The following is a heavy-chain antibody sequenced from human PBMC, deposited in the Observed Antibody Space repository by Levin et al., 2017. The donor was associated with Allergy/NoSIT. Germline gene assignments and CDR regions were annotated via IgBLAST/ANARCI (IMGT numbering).Heavy chain of an antibody. CDR1: GFSFSSYS. V-gene: IGHV3-21*06. Sequence: GESLKISCVASGFSFSSYSMNWVRQAPGKGLEWVSSLSSGSDYIHYADSVKGRFTVSRDNAKNSLSLQLNSLRAEDTAVYYCARPLVGSGGDWYFDLWGRGTLVTVSS. CDR2: LSSGSDYI. D-gene: IGHD2-15*01. CDR3: ARPLVGSGGDWYFDL. J-gene: IGHJ2*01.